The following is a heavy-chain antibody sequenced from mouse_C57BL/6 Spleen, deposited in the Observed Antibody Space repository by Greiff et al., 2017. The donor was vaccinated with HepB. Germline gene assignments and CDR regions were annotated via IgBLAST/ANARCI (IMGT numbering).Heavy chain of an antibody. Sequence: QVQLQQSGAELARPGASVKMSCKASGYTFTSYTMHWVKQRPGQGLEWIGYINHSSGYTKYNQKFKDKATLTADKSSSTAYMQLSSLTSEDSAVYYCASQLYAMDYWGQGTSVTVSS. V-gene: IGHV1-4*01. CDR1: GYTFTSYT. CDR3: ASQLYAMDY. J-gene: IGHJ4*01. CDR2: INHSSGYT. D-gene: IGHD4-1*02.